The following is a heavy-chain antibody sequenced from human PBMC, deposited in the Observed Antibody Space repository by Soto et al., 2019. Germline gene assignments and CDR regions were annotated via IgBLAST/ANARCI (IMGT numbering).Heavy chain of an antibody. D-gene: IGHD6-25*01. V-gene: IGHV3-21*05. CDR3: AREAATKDYYYYYYMDV. CDR2: ISSSSSYI. J-gene: IGHJ6*03. Sequence: GGSLRLSCATSGFILSDCAMNWVRQAPGKGLEWVSYISSSSSYIYYADSVKGRFTISRDNAKNPLYLQMNSLRAEDTAVYYCAREAATKDYYYYYYMDVWGKGTTVTVSS. CDR1: GFILSDCA.